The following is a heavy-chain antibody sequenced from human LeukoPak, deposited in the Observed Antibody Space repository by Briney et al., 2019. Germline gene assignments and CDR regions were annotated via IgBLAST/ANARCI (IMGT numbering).Heavy chain of an antibody. V-gene: IGHV5-51*01. D-gene: IGHD6-13*01. J-gene: IGHJ5*02. CDR2: IYPGDSDA. CDR1: GYHFGSYW. CDR3: ARHEDPISSWYES. Sequence: GESLKISCTGTGYHFGSYWIGWVRQRPGKGLEWMGIIYPGDSDAKYSPSFRGQVTMSADRSINTAYLQWRSLKASDSAMYYCARHEDPISSWYESWGQGTLVTVSS.